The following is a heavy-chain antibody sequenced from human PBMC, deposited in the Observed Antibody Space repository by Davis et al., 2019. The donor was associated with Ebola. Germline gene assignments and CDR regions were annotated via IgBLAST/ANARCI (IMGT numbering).Heavy chain of an antibody. Sequence: MPSETLSLTCAVYGGSFSGHYWSWIRQPPGKGLEWIGEINHSGSTNYDPSLKSRVTISVDTSKNQFSLKVSSVTAADTAVYYCARAGFGESIDYWGQGTLVTVSS. CDR2: INHSGST. CDR3: ARAGFGESIDY. D-gene: IGHD3-10*01. V-gene: IGHV4-34*01. J-gene: IGHJ4*02. CDR1: GGSFSGHY.